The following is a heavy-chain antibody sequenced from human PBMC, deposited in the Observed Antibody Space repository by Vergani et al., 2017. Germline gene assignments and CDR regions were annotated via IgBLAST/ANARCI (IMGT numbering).Heavy chain of an antibody. CDR2: ISPDGFST. CDR1: GYTFTAYY. V-gene: IGHV1-46*03. D-gene: IGHD3-9*01. Sequence: QVKLVQSGDEVGKPGASVKISCKASGYTFTAYYIDWVRQAHEQGREWVGVISPDGFSTFYAQKFQGRVTITRDTSTSTVYVEVTSLRSDDTAVYYCAREPPLTGFFDYWGQGTLVTVSS. CDR3: AREPPLTGFFDY. J-gene: IGHJ4*02.